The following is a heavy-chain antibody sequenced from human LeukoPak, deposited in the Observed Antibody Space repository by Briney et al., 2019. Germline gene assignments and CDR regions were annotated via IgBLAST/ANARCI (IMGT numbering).Heavy chain of an antibody. D-gene: IGHD1-7*01. CDR1: GFTFSSYA. CDR2: ISGSGGST. Sequence: GGSLRLSCAVSGFTFSSYAMSWVRQAPGKGLEWVSAISGSGGSTYYADSMKGRFTISRDNSKNTLYLQMNSLRAEDTAVYYCAKGQLELRAFCDYWGQGTLVTVSS. CDR3: AKGQLELRAFCDY. V-gene: IGHV3-23*01. J-gene: IGHJ4*02.